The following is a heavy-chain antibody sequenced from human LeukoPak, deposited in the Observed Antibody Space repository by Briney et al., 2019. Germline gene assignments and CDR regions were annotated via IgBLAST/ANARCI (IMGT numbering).Heavy chain of an antibody. CDR2: ISYDGSNK. J-gene: IGHJ4*02. D-gene: IGHD6-19*01. CDR3: AKVGGVAVAGDFDY. V-gene: IGHV3-30*18. Sequence: GGSLRLSCAASGFTFSSYGMHWVRRAPGKGLEWVAVISYDGSNKYYADSVKGRFTISRDNSKNTLYLQMNSLRAEDTAVYYCAKVGGVAVAGDFDYWGQGTLVTVSS. CDR1: GFTFSSYG.